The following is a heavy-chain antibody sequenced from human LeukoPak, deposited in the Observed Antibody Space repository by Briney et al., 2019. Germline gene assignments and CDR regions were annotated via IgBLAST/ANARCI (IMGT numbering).Heavy chain of an antibody. V-gene: IGHV3-23*01. CDR3: ATRPGYRAFDY. CDR2: ISDSGGKT. D-gene: IGHD1-1*01. CDR1: GFTFSNYG. J-gene: IGHJ4*02. Sequence: SGGSLRRSCAASGFTFSNYGMNWVRQAPGKGLEWVSVISDSGGKTHYADSVKGRFTISRDNSKNTLYLQMNSLRLEDTAVYYCATRPGYRAFDYWGQGTLVTVSS.